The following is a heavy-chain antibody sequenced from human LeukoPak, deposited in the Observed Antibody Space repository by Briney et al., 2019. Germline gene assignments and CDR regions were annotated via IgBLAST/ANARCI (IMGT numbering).Heavy chain of an antibody. CDR3: ARRDIVATHDY. Sequence: PSEALSLTCTVSGGSISSYYWSWIRQPPGKGLEWIGYIYYSGSTNYNPSLKSRATISVDTSKNQFSLKLSSVTAADTAVYYCARRDIVATHDYWGQGTLVTVSS. J-gene: IGHJ4*02. V-gene: IGHV4-59*08. CDR1: GGSISSYY. CDR2: IYYSGST. D-gene: IGHD5-12*01.